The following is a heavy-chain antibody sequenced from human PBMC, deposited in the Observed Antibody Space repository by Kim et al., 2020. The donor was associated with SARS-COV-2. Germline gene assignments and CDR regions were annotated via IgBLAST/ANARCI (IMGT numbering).Heavy chain of an antibody. D-gene: IGHD3-10*01. CDR1: GFTFSSYS. Sequence: GGSLRLSCAASGFTFSSYSMNWVRQAPGKGLEWVSSISSSSSYIYYADSVKGRFTISRDNAKNSLYLQMNSLRAEDTAVYYCARDQIITMVRGETYAFDIWGQGTMVTVSS. CDR3: ARDQIITMVRGETYAFDI. J-gene: IGHJ3*02. CDR2: ISSSSSYI. V-gene: IGHV3-21*01.